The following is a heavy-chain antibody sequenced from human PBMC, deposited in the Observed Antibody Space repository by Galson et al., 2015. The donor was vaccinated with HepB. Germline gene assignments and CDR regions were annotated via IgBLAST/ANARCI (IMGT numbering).Heavy chain of an antibody. J-gene: IGHJ4*02. Sequence: SLRLSCAASGFTFNNYPMSWVRQAPGKGLEWVSAISGSGDSTYYADSVKGRFTISTDNSKSTVYLQLNRLRAEDTAVYYCAKVGVYCNTTSCSGCGFDSWGQGALATVSS. V-gene: IGHV3-23*01. CDR1: GFTFNNYP. CDR2: ISGSGDST. CDR3: AKVGVYCNTTSCSGCGFDS. D-gene: IGHD2-2*01.